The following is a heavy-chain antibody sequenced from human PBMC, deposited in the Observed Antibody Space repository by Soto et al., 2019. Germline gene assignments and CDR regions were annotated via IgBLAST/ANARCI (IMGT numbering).Heavy chain of an antibody. CDR3: ARAPFIAVVLNFDY. CDR2: INAGNGNT. J-gene: IGHJ4*02. Sequence: ASVKVSCKASGYTFTSYAMHWVRQAPGQRLEWMGWINAGNGNTKYSQKFQGRVTITRDTSASTAYMELSSLRSEDTAVYYCARAPFIAVVLNFDYWGQGTLVTVSS. V-gene: IGHV1-3*01. D-gene: IGHD6-19*01. CDR1: GYTFTSYA.